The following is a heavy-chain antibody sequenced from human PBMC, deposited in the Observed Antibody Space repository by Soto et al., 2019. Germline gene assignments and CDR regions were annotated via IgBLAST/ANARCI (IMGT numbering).Heavy chain of an antibody. CDR1: GFTFSSYE. CDR3: ARGWQLAPLYYFDY. Sequence: EVQLVESGGGLVQPGGSLRLSCAASGFTFSSYEMNWVRQAPGKGLEWVSYISSSGSTIYYADSVKGRFTISRDNAKNSLYLQMNSLRAEDTAVYYCARGWQLAPLYYFDYWGQGTLVTVSS. D-gene: IGHD6-13*01. V-gene: IGHV3-48*03. CDR2: ISSSGSTI. J-gene: IGHJ4*02.